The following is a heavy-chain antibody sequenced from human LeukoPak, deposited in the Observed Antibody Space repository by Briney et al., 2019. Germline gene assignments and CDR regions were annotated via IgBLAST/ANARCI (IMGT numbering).Heavy chain of an antibody. D-gene: IGHD3-3*01. CDR3: ATWAFYHDLDV. J-gene: IGHJ6*02. Sequence: GGALRLSCAASGFTIGPYAMYWVRQGPGRGLEWVSVIKADGSGTFYADSVRGRFTTSRDNSKNSLYLQMNSLTSEDTALYYCATWAFYHDLDVWGQGTTVIVSS. CDR1: GFTIGPYA. CDR2: IKADGSGT. V-gene: IGHV3-43*02.